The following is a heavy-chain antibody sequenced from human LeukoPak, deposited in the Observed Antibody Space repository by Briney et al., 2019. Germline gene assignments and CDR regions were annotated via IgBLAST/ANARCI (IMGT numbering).Heavy chain of an antibody. D-gene: IGHD6-19*01. V-gene: IGHV1-46*01. J-gene: IGHJ6*02. CDR2: INPSGGST. Sequence: ASVKVSCKASGYTFTSYYMHWVRQAPGQGLEWMGIINPSGGSTSYAQKFQGRVTMTRDTSTSTVYMELSSLSSEDTAVYYCAKVAGHEYFYYNGMDVWGQGTTVTVSS. CDR3: AKVAGHEYFYYNGMDV. CDR1: GYTFTSYY.